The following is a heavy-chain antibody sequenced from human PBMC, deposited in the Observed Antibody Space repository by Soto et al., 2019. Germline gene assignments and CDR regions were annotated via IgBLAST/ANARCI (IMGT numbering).Heavy chain of an antibody. D-gene: IGHD6-25*01. Sequence: QVELQESGPRLVKSSGTLSLTCEVSSGSISTGNWWSWVRQPPGKGLEWIGEIYYTGATNYNPSLKSRVTMTIDKSKDQFSLILMSATAADTAVYYCARVFSSGSGWMYYFDFWGQGILVSVSS. CDR3: ARVFSSGSGWMYYFDF. V-gene: IGHV4-4*02. J-gene: IGHJ4*02. CDR2: IYYTGAT. CDR1: SGSISTGNW.